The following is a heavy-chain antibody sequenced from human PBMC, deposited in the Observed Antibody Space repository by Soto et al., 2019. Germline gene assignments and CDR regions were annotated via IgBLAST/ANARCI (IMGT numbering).Heavy chain of an antibody. D-gene: IGHD4-17*01. J-gene: IGHJ4*02. CDR2: IYYSGST. V-gene: IGHV4-31*03. CDR3: ARSTHSTVTTCDY. Sequence: QVKLQESGPGLVKPSQTLSLTCTVSGGSISSGGYYWSWIRQHPGKGLEWIGYIYYSGSTYYNPSHKCRVTISVDTSKNQFSLKLSSVTAAATTVYYCARSTHSTVTTCDYWGQGTLVTVSS. CDR1: GGSISSGGYY.